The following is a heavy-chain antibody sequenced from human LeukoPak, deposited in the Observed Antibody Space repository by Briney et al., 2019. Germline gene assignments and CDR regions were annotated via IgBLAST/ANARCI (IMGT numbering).Heavy chain of an antibody. Sequence: ASVKVSCKASGYTFIDFYVHWFRQAPGQGLDWVGEVNNNNGGTKYAQKFQGRVTLTRDTSIRTAYLELSGLRSDDTAVYYCARDSAPATGLSLDYWGQGTLVTVSS. V-gene: IGHV1-2*02. CDR1: GYTFIDFY. D-gene: IGHD2-2*01. J-gene: IGHJ4*02. CDR3: ARDSAPATGLSLDY. CDR2: VNNNNGGT.